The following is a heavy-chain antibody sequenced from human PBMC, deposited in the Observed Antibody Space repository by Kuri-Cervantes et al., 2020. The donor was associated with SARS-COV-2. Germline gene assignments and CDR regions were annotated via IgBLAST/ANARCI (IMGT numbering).Heavy chain of an antibody. CDR2: INAGNGNT. CDR1: GYTFTSYA. Sequence: ASVKVSCKASGYTFTSYAMHWVRQAPGQRLEWMGWINAGNGNTKYSQKLQDRVTITRDTSASTAYMELSSLRSEDTAVYYCARAEHLLTTVIAFDYWGQGTLVTVSS. J-gene: IGHJ4*02. V-gene: IGHV1-3*01. D-gene: IGHD4-17*01. CDR3: ARAEHLLTTVIAFDY.